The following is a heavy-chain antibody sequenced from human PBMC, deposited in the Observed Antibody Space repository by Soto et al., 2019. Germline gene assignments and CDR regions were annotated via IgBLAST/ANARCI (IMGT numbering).Heavy chain of an antibody. CDR2: ISYDGSNK. J-gene: IGHJ5*02. CDR1: GFTFSSYG. Sequence: QVQLVESGGGVVQPGRSLTLSCAASGFTFSSYGMHWVRQAPGKGLEWVAVISYDGSNKYYADSVKGRFTISRDNSKNTLYLQMNSLRAEDTAVYYCAKPTTVTTVSSWFDPWGQGTLVTVSS. CDR3: AKPTTVTTVSSWFDP. V-gene: IGHV3-30*18. D-gene: IGHD4-17*01.